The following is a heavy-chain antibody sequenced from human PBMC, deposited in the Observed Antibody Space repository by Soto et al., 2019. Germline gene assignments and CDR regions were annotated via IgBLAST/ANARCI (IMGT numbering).Heavy chain of an antibody. CDR2: IIPIFGTA. Sequence: QVQLVQSGAEVKKPGSSVKVSCKASGGTFSSYAISWVRQAPGQGLEWMGGIIPIFGTANCAQKFQGRVMIPADESTSTAYMELSSLRSEDTAVYYYASSVTKYYYYGTDVWGQGTTVTVSS. V-gene: IGHV1-69*12. CDR3: ASSVTKYYYYGTDV. J-gene: IGHJ6*02. CDR1: GGTFSSYA. D-gene: IGHD4-17*01.